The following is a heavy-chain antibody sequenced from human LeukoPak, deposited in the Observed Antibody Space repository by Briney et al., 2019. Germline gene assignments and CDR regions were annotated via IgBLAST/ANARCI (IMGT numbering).Heavy chain of an antibody. CDR3: ARRPSGSGLGFDP. J-gene: IGHJ5*02. V-gene: IGHV5-51*01. CDR2: IYPGDSDT. D-gene: IGHD3-10*01. CDR1: GYTFTSYW. Sequence: GESLKISCKGSGYTFTSYWIGWVRQMPGKGLEWMGIIYPGDSDTRYSPSFQGHVTISADKSISTAYLQWSSLKASDTAMYYCARRPSGSGLGFDPWGQGTLVTVSS.